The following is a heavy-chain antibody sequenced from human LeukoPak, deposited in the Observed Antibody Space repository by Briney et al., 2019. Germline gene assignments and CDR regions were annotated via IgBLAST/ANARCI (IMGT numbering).Heavy chain of an antibody. CDR1: GFTLRVYY. D-gene: IGHD2/OR15-2a*01. J-gene: IGHJ2*01. V-gene: IGHV3-11*04. CDR2: MSSTENTI. Sequence: GGPLRLSCAVSGFTLRVYYMIWTRHAPGRGLEWISYMSSTENTIYYAGSVKGRFTVSRDSANNSISLQMTSLRAEDSAVYYCARSASYFTYFDLWGRDTLVTVSS. CDR3: ARSASYFTYFDL.